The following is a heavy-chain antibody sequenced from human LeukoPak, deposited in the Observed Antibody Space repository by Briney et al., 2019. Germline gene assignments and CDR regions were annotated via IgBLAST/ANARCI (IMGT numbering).Heavy chain of an antibody. Sequence: ASVKVSCKASGGTFSSYAINWVRQATGQGLEWMGWMNPNSGNTGYAQKFQGRVTMTRNTSISTAYMELSSLRSEDTAVYYCARAYYDFWSGYYRNPTPFDYWGQGTLVTVSS. D-gene: IGHD3-3*01. V-gene: IGHV1-8*02. CDR2: MNPNSGNT. CDR3: ARAYYDFWSGYYRNPTPFDY. CDR1: GGTFSSYA. J-gene: IGHJ4*02.